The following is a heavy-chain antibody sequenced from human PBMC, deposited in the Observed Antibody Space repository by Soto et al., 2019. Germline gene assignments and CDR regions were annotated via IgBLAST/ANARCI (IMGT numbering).Heavy chain of an antibody. J-gene: IGHJ5*01. CDR2: MNPTSGNT. CDR1: GYTFTKYD. CDR3: AGSDGHTFNRIDS. Sequence: QVQLVQSGAEVKTPGASVKVSCRASGYTFTKYDMNWVRQAPGQGLEWMGWMNPTSGNTGYAQKFQGRLTMTWDTAIGIAHMELSSLRNEEPAVSYCAGSDGHTFNRIDSWGQGALVTVSA. D-gene: IGHD2-2*02. V-gene: IGHV1-8*01.